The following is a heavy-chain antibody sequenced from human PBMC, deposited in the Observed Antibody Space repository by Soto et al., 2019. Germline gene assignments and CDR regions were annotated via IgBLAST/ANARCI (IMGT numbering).Heavy chain of an antibody. CDR3: ASYRGALYFES. CDR1: GRSMSSNY. V-gene: IGHV4-59*01. J-gene: IGHJ4*02. CDR2: VFYGVT. D-gene: IGHD3-16*01. Sequence: XAILSLTFSVSGRSMSSNYWSWIRQSPDKGLEWLGYVFYGVTDYNPSLGGRVSMSVETSKSQFSLKLTSVTVADTAVYYCASYRGALYFESWGPGILVTVSS.